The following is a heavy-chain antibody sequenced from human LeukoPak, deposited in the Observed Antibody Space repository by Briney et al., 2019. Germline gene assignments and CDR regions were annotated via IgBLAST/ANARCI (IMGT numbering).Heavy chain of an antibody. CDR3: ARRGYYYDSSAYYYYFDY. Sequence: LGESLKISCKGSGCSFSNYWLGWVRQMPGKGLEWMGLIYPGDSDTRCSPSFQGQVTISADKSISTAYLQWSSLKASDTAMYYCARRGYYYDSSAYYYYFDYWGQGTLVSVSS. D-gene: IGHD3-22*01. CDR1: GCSFSNYW. CDR2: IYPGDSDT. J-gene: IGHJ4*02. V-gene: IGHV5-51*01.